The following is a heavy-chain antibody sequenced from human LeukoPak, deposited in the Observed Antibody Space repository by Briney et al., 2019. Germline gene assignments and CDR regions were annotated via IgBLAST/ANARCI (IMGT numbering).Heavy chain of an antibody. CDR2: IYTSGNT. Sequence: SETLSLTCTVSGGTISSYYWTWIRQPAGKGREWIGRIYTSGNTGYNPSLKSRDTMSVDTSKNQCSLNLSSVTAADTAVYYFARVHLRAAFFDYWGQGTLVTVSS. J-gene: IGHJ4*02. CDR3: ARVHLRAAFFDY. D-gene: IGHD2-15*01. CDR1: GGTISSYY. V-gene: IGHV4-4*07.